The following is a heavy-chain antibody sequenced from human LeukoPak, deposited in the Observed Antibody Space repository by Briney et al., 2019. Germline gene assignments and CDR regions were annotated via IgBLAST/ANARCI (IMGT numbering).Heavy chain of an antibody. J-gene: IGHJ4*02. CDR1: GFTFSSYG. CDR3: ARDFTTKDSRGYYPDY. V-gene: IGHV3-30*03. Sequence: GGSLRLSCAASGFTFSSYGMHWVRQAPGKGLEWVALISYDGTNNYYADSVKGRFTISRDNSKNTLYLQMNSLRAEDTAVYYCARDFTTKDSRGYYPDYWGQGTLVTVSS. D-gene: IGHD3-22*01. CDR2: ISYDGTNN.